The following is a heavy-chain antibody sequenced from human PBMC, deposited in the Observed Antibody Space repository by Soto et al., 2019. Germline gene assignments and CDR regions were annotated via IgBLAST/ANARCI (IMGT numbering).Heavy chain of an antibody. Sequence: QVQLLESGGGVVQPGRSLRLSCAASGFTFSSYGMHWVRQAPGKGLEWVAVIWDDGSSKYYADSVKGRFTISRDNYNKLLYQQMNSLRDEDAAVYYGARHVKHGSSNLDYWGQGTLVTVSS. V-gene: IGHV3-33*01. CDR2: IWDDGSSK. CDR1: GFTFSSYG. CDR3: ARHVKHGSSNLDY. D-gene: IGHD6-6*01. J-gene: IGHJ4*02.